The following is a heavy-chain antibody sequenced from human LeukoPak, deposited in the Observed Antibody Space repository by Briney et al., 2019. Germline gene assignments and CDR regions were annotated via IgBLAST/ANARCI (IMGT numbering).Heavy chain of an antibody. V-gene: IGHV3-23*01. D-gene: IGHD5-18*01. CDR3: AKRGYSRGPDYFDY. CDR1: GFTFRSDA. J-gene: IGHJ4*02. Sequence: GGSLRLSCAPSGFTFRSDAMSWVRQTPGEGLEWVSAISGSADSTTYADSVKGRFTISRDNSKNTLYLQMNSLRAEDTALYYCAKRGYSRGPDYFDYWGQGTPVTVSS. CDR2: ISGSADST.